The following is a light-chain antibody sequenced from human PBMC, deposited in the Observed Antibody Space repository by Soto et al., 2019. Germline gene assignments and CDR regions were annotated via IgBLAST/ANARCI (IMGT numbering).Light chain of an antibody. CDR3: CSYAGSNTLI. V-gene: IGLV2-8*01. CDR2: VVN. Sequence: QSALTQPPSASGSPGQSVTISCTGTSSDVGIFNYVSWYQQHPDQAPKLLIFVVNKRPSGVPDRFSASKSGNTASLTVSGLQAEDEADYYCCSYAGSNTLIFGGGTKLTVL. CDR1: SSDVGIFNY. J-gene: IGLJ2*01.